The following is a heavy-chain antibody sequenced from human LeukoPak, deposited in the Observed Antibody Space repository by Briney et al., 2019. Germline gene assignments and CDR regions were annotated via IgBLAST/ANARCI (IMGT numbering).Heavy chain of an antibody. Sequence: GRSLRLSCAASGFTFSSYAMSWVRQAPGKGLEWVSAISGSGGSTYYADSVKGRFTISRDNSKNTLYLQMNSLRAEDTAVYYCAKRLGYYYDSSGYYWGQGTLVTVSS. CDR2: ISGSGGST. J-gene: IGHJ4*02. CDR3: AKRLGYYYDSSGYY. D-gene: IGHD3-22*01. CDR1: GFTFSSYA. V-gene: IGHV3-23*01.